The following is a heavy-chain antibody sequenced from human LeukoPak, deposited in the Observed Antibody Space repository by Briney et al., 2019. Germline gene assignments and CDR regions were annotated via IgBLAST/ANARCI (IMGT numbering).Heavy chain of an antibody. CDR1: GGSISSGDYY. D-gene: IGHD3-10*01. J-gene: IGHJ5*02. CDR2: IYYSGST. CDR3: ARDGVFGTFDP. Sequence: SETLSLTCTVSGGSISSGDYYWSWIRQPPGKGLEWIGYIYYSGSTYYNPSLKSRVTISVDTSKNQFSLKLRSVTAADTAVYYCARDGVFGTFDPWGQGTLVTVSS. V-gene: IGHV4-30-4*02.